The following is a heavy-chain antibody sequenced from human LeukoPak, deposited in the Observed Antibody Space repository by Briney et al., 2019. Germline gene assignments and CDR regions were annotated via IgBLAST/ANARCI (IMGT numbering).Heavy chain of an antibody. CDR1: GFTVSSNY. V-gene: IGHV3-53*01. CDR2: IYSGGST. CDR3: AKDATPALGTVYMDV. Sequence: GGSLRLSCAASGFTVSSNYMSWVRQAPGKGLEWVPVIYSGGSTYYADSVKGRFTISRDNDKNSIYLQMNSLRAEDTAVYYCAKDATPALGTVYMDVWGKGTTVTISS. J-gene: IGHJ6*03. D-gene: IGHD6-13*01.